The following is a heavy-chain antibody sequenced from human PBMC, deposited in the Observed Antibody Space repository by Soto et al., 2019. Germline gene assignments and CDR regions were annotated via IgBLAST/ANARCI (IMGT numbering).Heavy chain of an antibody. CDR2: ISAYNGNT. Sequence: ASVKVSCKASGYTFTSYGISWVRQAPGQGLEWMGWISAYNGNTNYAQKLQGRVTMTTDTSTSTAYMELRSLRSDDTAVYYCAREAYYDILTGYYKNAFDIWGQGTMVTVSS. D-gene: IGHD3-9*01. V-gene: IGHV1-18*01. CDR3: AREAYYDILTGYYKNAFDI. J-gene: IGHJ3*02. CDR1: GYTFTSYG.